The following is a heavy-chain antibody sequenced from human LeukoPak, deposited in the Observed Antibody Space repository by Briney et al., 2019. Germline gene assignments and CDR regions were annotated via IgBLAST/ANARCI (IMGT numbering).Heavy chain of an antibody. CDR3: AKGSGGRRPNWFDP. Sequence: PSETLSLTCAVYGASFSGYYWSWIRQPPGKGLEWIGEINHSGSTNYNPSLKSRVTISVDTSKNQFSLKLSSVTAADTAVYYCAKGSGGRRPNWFDPWGQGTLVTVSS. CDR1: GASFSGYY. D-gene: IGHD2-15*01. J-gene: IGHJ5*02. V-gene: IGHV4-34*01. CDR2: INHSGST.